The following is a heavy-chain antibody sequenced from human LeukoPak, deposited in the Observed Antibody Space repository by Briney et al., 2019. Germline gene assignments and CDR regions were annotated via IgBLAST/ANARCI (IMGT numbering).Heavy chain of an antibody. J-gene: IGHJ4*02. V-gene: IGHV3-23*01. Sequence: GGSLRLSCAASGFMFSDFAMSWVRQAPGKGLEWVSTIYYSGGNTYSADSVKGRFTISRDNAKNTLYLQMNSLRAEDTAVYYCAKDQGQAVVPRRFDNWGQGTLVTVSS. CDR2: IYYSGGNT. D-gene: IGHD2-2*01. CDR1: GFMFSDFA. CDR3: AKDQGQAVVPRRFDN.